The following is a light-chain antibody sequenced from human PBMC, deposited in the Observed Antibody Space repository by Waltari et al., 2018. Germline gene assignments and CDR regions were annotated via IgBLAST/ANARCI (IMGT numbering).Light chain of an antibody. CDR2: EVT. Sequence: QSALTQPPSVSGSPGQSVTISYTGTNSDVGYFNRVTWYQTAPGTAPKLYIFEVTNRPCGVPDRFSGSKSGKTASLTISGLQADDETDYYCMSYTTSDTWVFGGGTKVTVL. CDR1: NSDVGYFNR. V-gene: IGLV2-18*02. J-gene: IGLJ3*02. CDR3: MSYTTSDTWV.